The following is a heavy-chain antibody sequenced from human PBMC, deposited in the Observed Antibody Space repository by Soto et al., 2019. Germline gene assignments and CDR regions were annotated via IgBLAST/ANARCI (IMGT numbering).Heavy chain of an antibody. CDR3: LPRDTYYYGSGADY. J-gene: IGHJ4*02. CDR2: IIPILGIA. V-gene: IGHV1-69*02. D-gene: IGHD3-10*01. Sequence: QVQLVQSGAEVKKPGSSVKVSCKASGGTFSSYTISWVRQAPGQGLEWMGRIIPILGIANYAQKFQGRVTXXAXKXXSTAYMELSSLRSEDTAVYYCLPRDTYYYGSGADYWGQGTLVTVSS. CDR1: GGTFSSYT.